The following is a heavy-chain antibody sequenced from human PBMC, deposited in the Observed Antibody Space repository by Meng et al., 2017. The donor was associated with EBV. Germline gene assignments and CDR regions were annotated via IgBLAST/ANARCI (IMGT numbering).Heavy chain of an antibody. D-gene: IGHD6-13*01. CDR3: ARRGYSSSRTEFDP. CDR1: GGSISSSSYY. V-gene: IGHV4-39*07. CDR2: IYYSGST. J-gene: IGHJ5*02. Sequence: QLQLQESGPGLVKPSXXLSLTXXVSGGSISSSSYYWGWIRQPPGKGLEWIGSIYYSGSTYYNPSLKSRVTISVDTSKNQFSLKLSSVTAADTAVYYCARRGYSSSRTEFDPWGQGTLVTVSS.